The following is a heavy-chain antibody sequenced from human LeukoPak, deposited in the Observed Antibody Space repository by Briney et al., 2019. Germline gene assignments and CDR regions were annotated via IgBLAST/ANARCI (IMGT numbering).Heavy chain of an antibody. J-gene: IGHJ4*02. CDR1: GFTFSTYI. V-gene: IGHV3-21*01. CDR2: ISSSSDYI. CDR3: ARGNIKFDY. Sequence: GGSLRLSCAASGFTFSTYIMNWVRQAPGKGLEWVSSISSSSDYIYYVDSVKGRFTISRDNAKYSLYLQMNSLRAEDTAVYYCARGNIKFDYWGQGTLATVSS.